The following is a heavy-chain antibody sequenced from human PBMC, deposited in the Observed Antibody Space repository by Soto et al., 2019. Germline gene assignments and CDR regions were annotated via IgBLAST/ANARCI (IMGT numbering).Heavy chain of an antibody. V-gene: IGHV3-73*01. Sequence: VASVKVSCAASGFTFGGSAMHWVRQASGKGLEWVGHIRSKTNSYATAYAESVKGRFTISRDDSMNTAYLQMNSLKTEDTAVYFCTRQTDAVQWLVVPTDYNFDYWGQGTLVTVSS. CDR2: IRSKTNSYAT. CDR1: GFTFGGSA. J-gene: IGHJ4*02. D-gene: IGHD6-19*01. CDR3: TRQTDAVQWLVVPTDYNFDY.